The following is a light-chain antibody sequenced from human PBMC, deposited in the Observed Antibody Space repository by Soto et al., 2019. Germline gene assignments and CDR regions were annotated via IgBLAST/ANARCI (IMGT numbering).Light chain of an antibody. CDR3: SSYTTAYTQV. J-gene: IGLJ3*02. CDR1: SNDVGYYNY. Sequence: QSALSQPASVFGSPGQSITISCTGTSNDVGYYNYVSWYQQHPGQAPKLMISEVTTRPSGVSDRFSGSKSGNTASLTISRLQAEDEAHYYCSSYTTAYTQVFGGWTKLTVL. CDR2: EVT. V-gene: IGLV2-14*01.